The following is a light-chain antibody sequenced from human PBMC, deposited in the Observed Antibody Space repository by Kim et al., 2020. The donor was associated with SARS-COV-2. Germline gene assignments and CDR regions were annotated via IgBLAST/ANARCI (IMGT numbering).Light chain of an antibody. CDR1: QDIANS. V-gene: IGKV1-27*01. Sequence: ASVGDRVTITCRASQDIANSLVWYKKNPGKAPQVRIYVASTLKSGGQSRFSGSGTGTEFTLTIGSLQTENFATNDCKRNNSSPWTVGAGTTVDIK. J-gene: IGKJ1*01. CDR3: KRNNSSPWT. CDR2: VAS.